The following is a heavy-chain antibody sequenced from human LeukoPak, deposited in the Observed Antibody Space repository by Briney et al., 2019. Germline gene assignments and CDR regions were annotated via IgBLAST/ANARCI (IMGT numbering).Heavy chain of an antibody. J-gene: IGHJ6*02. Sequence: PGGSLRLSCAASGFTVSNNQMSWVRQAPGKGLEWVSVIYSDGSTYYADSVKGRFTISRDKSNNTLYFQMNSLRAEDTAAYYCARASRGDSTYYIMDVWGQGTTVTVSS. V-gene: IGHV3-66*01. CDR1: GFTVSNNQ. D-gene: IGHD4-17*01. CDR3: ARASRGDSTYYIMDV. CDR2: IYSDGST.